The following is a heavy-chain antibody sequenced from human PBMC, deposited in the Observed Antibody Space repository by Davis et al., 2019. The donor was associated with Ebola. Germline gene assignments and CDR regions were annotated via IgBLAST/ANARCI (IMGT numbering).Heavy chain of an antibody. Sequence: GESLKISCKGSGYNFTNYWIGWVRQMPGKGLEWMGIVYPGDSDTRYSPSFQGQVTISADKSITTAYLQWSSLKASDTAIYYCARSPSITIFGVVPHFDYWGQGTLVTVSS. D-gene: IGHD3-3*01. V-gene: IGHV5-51*01. CDR3: ARSPSITIFGVVPHFDY. CDR1: GYNFTNYW. CDR2: VYPGDSDT. J-gene: IGHJ4*02.